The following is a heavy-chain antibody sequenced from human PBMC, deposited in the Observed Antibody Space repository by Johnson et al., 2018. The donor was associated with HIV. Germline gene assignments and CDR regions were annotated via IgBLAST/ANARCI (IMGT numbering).Heavy chain of an antibody. CDR1: GFTFNDYG. J-gene: IGHJ3*02. CDR3: VRGHGGPDPYDVSDI. CDR2: INWNGGST. Sequence: VQLVESGGGVVRPGGSLRLSCAASGFTFNDYGMSWVRQGPGKGLEWVSGINWNGGSTHYADSVKGRFTISRDNGKKSLYLQMNSLRTEDTAVYYCVRGHGGPDPYDVSDIWGQGTMVTVSS. V-gene: IGHV3-20*04. D-gene: IGHD4-23*01.